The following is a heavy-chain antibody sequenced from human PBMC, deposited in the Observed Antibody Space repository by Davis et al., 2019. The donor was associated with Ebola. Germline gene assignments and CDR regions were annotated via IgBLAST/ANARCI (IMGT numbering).Heavy chain of an antibody. Sequence: GESLNISCAASGFTFSRYAMHWVRQAPGKGLEWVAVISYDGSNKYYADSVKGRFTISRDNSKNTLYLQMNSLRAEDTAVYYCARDRERIQADYLDYWGQGTLVTVSS. CDR3: ARDRERIQADYLDY. CDR1: GFTFSRYA. CDR2: ISYDGSNK. V-gene: IGHV3-30*04. J-gene: IGHJ4*02. D-gene: IGHD5-18*01.